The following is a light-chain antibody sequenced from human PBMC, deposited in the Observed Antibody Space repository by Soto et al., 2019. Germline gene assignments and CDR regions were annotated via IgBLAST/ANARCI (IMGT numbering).Light chain of an antibody. Sequence: QSALTQPPSASGSPGQSVTISCTGTSSDVGGYNYVSWYQQHRGKAPKVMIYDVNKRPSGVPDRFSGSKSGNTASLTVSGLQAEDEGDYYCSSHAGGQNVVFGGGTKLTVL. V-gene: IGLV2-8*01. CDR3: SSHAGGQNVV. CDR1: SSDVGGYNY. CDR2: DVN. J-gene: IGLJ2*01.